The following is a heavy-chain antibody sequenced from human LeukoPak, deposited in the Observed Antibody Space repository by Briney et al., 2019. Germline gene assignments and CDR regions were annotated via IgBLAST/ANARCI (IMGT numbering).Heavy chain of an antibody. D-gene: IGHD3-22*01. CDR3: ARDRYDSSGYIPNGFDI. J-gene: IGHJ3*02. V-gene: IGHV3-7*03. CDR2: IKQDGSDR. Sequence: GGSLRLSCAASGFTFRNYWMSWVRQAPGTGLEWVANIKQDGSDRNYVTSVRGRFTISRDNAESSLYLQMNSLRAEDTAVYYCARDRYDSSGYIPNGFDIWGQGTMVTVSS. CDR1: GFTFRNYW.